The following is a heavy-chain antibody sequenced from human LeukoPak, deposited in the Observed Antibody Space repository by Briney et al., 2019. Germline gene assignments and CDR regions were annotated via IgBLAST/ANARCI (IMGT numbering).Heavy chain of an antibody. CDR1: GFAFRSYA. CDR2: ISGGGDTT. D-gene: IGHD5-12*01. J-gene: IGHJ4*02. CDR3: AKSRGYTSSYYFDF. V-gene: IGHV3-23*01. Sequence: GGSPRLSCAASGFAFRSYAMSWVRQAPGKGLEWVSGISGGGDTTYYADSVKGRFTISRDNSKNTLFLQMNSLRAEDTAVFYCAKSRGYTSSYYFDFWGQGTLATVSS.